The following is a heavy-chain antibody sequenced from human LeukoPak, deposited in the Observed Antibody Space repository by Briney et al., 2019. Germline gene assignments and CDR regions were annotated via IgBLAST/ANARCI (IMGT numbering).Heavy chain of an antibody. CDR3: AHGHPNLGYCTSTSCYNWFDP. CDR2: IYWDDDK. D-gene: IGHD2-2*01. CDR1: GFSLRKNGVG. V-gene: IGHV2-5*02. J-gene: IGHJ5*02. Sequence: SGPTLVKPTQTLTLTCTFSGFSLRKNGVGVGWIRQPPGKALEWLALIYWDDDKHYSPSLKSRLTITKDTSKNQVVLTMTSMDPVDTATYYCAHGHPNLGYCTSTSCYNWFDPWGQGTLVTVSS.